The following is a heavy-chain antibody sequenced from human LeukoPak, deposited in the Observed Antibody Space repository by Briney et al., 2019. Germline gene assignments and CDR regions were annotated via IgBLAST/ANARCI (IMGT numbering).Heavy chain of an antibody. CDR2: IWYDGSNK. CDR1: GLTFSSYG. Sequence: PGGSLRLSCAASGLTFSSYGMHWVRRAPGKGLEWVAVIWYDGSNKYYADSVKGRFTISRDNSKNTLYLQMNSLRAEDTAVYYCARAGATSEGLDYWGQGTLVTVSS. CDR3: ARAGATSEGLDY. D-gene: IGHD1-26*01. J-gene: IGHJ4*02. V-gene: IGHV3-33*01.